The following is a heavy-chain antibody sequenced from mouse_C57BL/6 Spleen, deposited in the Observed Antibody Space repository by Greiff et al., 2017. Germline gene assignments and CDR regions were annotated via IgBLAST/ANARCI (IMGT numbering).Heavy chain of an antibody. J-gene: IGHJ4*01. CDR1: GFSFTSYG. CDR3: AKAGAGAMDY. V-gene: IGHV2-4*01. Sequence: QVHVKQSGPGLVQPSQSLSITCTVSGFSFTSYGVHWVRQPQGKGLEWLGVIWSGGSTDCNADFISRLSISKDNSKSQVFFKMNSLQADDTAIYYCAKAGAGAMDYWGQGTSVTVSS. CDR2: IWSGGST.